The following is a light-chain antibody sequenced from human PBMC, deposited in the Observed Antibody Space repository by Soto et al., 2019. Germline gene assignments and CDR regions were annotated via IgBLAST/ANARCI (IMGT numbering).Light chain of an antibody. J-gene: IGKJ1*01. CDR2: DAS. Sequence: DIVLTQSPATLSLSAGDRVTLSCRASQSVSSYLAWYQQKPGQAPRLLIYDASNRATGIPARFSGSGSGTDFTLTISSLQPEDFAVYYCQKHSNWPRTFGQGTKVDIK. CDR3: QKHSNWPRT. V-gene: IGKV3-11*01. CDR1: QSVSSY.